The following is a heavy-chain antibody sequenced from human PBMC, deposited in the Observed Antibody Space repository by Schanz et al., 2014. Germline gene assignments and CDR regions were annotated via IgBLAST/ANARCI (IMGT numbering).Heavy chain of an antibody. CDR2: ISSSGNII. V-gene: IGHV3-11*01. Sequence: QVLLVESGGGLVKPGGSLRLSCSASGFTFSDSFMSWIRQTPGKGLEWLSYISSSGNIIHYADSVKGRFTISRDNSENTLFLEMNSLRLEDTAVYYCARAGQDYSDSSGYATYYFGNWGQGTLVTVSS. CDR1: GFTFSDSF. CDR3: ARAGQDYSDSSGYATYYFGN. D-gene: IGHD3-22*01. J-gene: IGHJ4*02.